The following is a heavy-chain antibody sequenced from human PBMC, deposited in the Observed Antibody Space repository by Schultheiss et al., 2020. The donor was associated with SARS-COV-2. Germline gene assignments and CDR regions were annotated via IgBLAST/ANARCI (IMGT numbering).Heavy chain of an antibody. J-gene: IGHJ4*02. V-gene: IGHV4-34*01. CDR1: GGSFSGYY. Sequence: SETLSLTCAVYGGSFSGYYWSWIRQHPGKGLEWIGEINHSGSTNYNPSLKSRVTISVDTSKNQFSLKLSSVTAADTAVYYCASNGYDFWSGYYDYWGQGTLVTVSS. CDR2: INHSGST. CDR3: ASNGYDFWSGYYDY. D-gene: IGHD3-3*01.